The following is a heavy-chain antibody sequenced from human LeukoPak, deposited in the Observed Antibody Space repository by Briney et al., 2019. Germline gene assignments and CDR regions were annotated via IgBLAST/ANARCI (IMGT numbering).Heavy chain of an antibody. D-gene: IGHD3-22*01. CDR2: LTFSGGSA. CDR3: AKSSYYDTSGSYREYYFDY. V-gene: IGHV3-23*01. J-gene: IGHJ4*02. CDR1: GFTFSIYA. Sequence: GGSLRLSCAASGFTFSIYAMSWVRQAPGKGLEWVSTLTFSGGSAYYADSVKGRFTISRDNSKNTLYLQMNSLRAEDTAVYYCAKSSYYDTSGSYREYYFDYWGQGALVTVSS.